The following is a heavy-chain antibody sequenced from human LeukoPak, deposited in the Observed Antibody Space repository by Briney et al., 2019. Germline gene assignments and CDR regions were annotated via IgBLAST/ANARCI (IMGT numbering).Heavy chain of an antibody. CDR3: ARRHVEYSSSSDPYYFDY. Sequence: SETLSLTCTVSSDSISSSSYYWGWIRQPPGKGLEWIGTIYYSGSTYYNPSFKSRVTISVDTSKNQFSLKLSSVTAADTAVYYCARRHVEYSSSSDPYYFDYWGQGTLVTVSS. V-gene: IGHV4-39*07. CDR1: SDSISSSSYY. J-gene: IGHJ4*02. CDR2: IYYSGST. D-gene: IGHD6-6*01.